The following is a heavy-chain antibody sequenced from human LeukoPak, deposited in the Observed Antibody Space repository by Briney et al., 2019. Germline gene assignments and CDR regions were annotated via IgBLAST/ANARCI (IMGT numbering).Heavy chain of an antibody. CDR1: GFTFSSYD. CDR2: VGRSTTTI. Sequence: GGSLRLSCAASGFTFSSYDMNWVRQAPGKGLEWVSYVGRSTTTIYYADSVRGRFTISRDNAKNSVYLQMNSLRDEDTAVYYCARATTVVPRGWFDPWGQGTLLIVSS. J-gene: IGHJ5*02. CDR3: ARATTVVPRGWFDP. D-gene: IGHD4-23*01. V-gene: IGHV3-48*02.